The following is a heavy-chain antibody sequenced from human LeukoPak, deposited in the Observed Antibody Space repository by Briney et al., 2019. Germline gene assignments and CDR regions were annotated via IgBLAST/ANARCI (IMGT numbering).Heavy chain of an antibody. CDR1: GFTFSTYE. Sequence: PGGSLRLSCAVSGFTFSTYEMNWVRQAPGKGLEWVSYIPSSGSTIYYVDSVKGRFTISRDNAKNSLYLQMNSLRVEDTAVYYCAREATGATGYFDYWGQGTLVTVSS. J-gene: IGHJ4*02. V-gene: IGHV3-48*03. D-gene: IGHD1-26*01. CDR2: IPSSGSTI. CDR3: AREATGATGYFDY.